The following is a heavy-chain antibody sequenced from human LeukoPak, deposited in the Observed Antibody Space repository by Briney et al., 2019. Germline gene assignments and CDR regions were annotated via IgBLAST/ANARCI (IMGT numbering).Heavy chain of an antibody. D-gene: IGHD1-14*01. CDR1: GYTFDNFY. J-gene: IGHJ4*02. V-gene: IGHV1-2*02. Sequence: GASVKVSCKASGYTFDNFYIHWVRQAPGQGPEWMGWINGNEGSTQYGKKFQGRVTMTRVTAISTVYMDLSGLRPDDTAIYYCARDEGSTYNQLDYWGQGTLVTVSS. CDR3: ARDEGSTYNQLDY. CDR2: INGNEGST.